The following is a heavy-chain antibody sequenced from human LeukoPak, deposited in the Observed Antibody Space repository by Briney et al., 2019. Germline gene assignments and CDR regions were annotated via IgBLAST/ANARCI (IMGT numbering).Heavy chain of an antibody. CDR3: ARDLLGYCSSTSCYLGY. J-gene: IGHJ4*02. Sequence: GGSLRLSCAASGFTFSSYGMHWVRQAPGKGLEWVAVIWYDGSNKYYADSVKGRFTISRDNSKNTLYLQMNSLRAEDTAVYYCARDLLGYCSSTSCYLGYWGQGILVTVSS. D-gene: IGHD2-2*01. CDR2: IWYDGSNK. V-gene: IGHV3-33*01. CDR1: GFTFSSYG.